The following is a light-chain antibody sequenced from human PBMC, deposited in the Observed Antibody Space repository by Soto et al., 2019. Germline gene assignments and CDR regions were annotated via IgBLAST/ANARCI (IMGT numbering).Light chain of an antibody. Sequence: QAVVTQEPSFSVSPGGTVTLTCGLSSGSVSTSYYPNWYQQTPGQAPRALIYNTNTRSSGVPDRFSGSILGNKAALTITGAQEDDESDYYCVLFMGSGIWAFGGGTKVTVL. J-gene: IGLJ2*01. V-gene: IGLV8-61*01. CDR1: SGSVSTSYY. CDR3: VLFMGSGIWA. CDR2: NTN.